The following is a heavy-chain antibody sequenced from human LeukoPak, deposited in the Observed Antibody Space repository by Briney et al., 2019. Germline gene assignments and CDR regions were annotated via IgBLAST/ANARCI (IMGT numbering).Heavy chain of an antibody. CDR2: ISYDGSNK. V-gene: IGHV3-30*04. Sequence: PGRSLRLSCAASGFTFSSYAMHWVRQAPGKGLEWVAVISYDGSNKYYADSVKGRFTISRDNSKNTLYLQMNSLRAEDTAVYYCASWGQVGYVFDIWGQGTMVPVSS. CDR1: GFTFSSYA. J-gene: IGHJ3*02. CDR3: ASWGQVGYVFDI. D-gene: IGHD3-16*01.